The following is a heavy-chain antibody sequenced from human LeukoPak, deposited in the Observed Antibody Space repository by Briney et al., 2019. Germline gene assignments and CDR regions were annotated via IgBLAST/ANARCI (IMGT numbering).Heavy chain of an antibody. J-gene: IGHJ6*02. CDR3: HVDTAMVNYYGMDV. CDR1: GYTFNGYY. V-gene: IGHV1-2*02. D-gene: IGHD5-18*01. CDR2: INPNSGGT. Sequence: GASVKVSCKASGYTFNGYYMHWVRPAPAKGLDGMGWINPNSGGTNYAQKFQGVVTMTRDSSLSTAYMELSRLGSDDTAVYYCHVDTAMVNYYGMDVWGQGTTVTVSS.